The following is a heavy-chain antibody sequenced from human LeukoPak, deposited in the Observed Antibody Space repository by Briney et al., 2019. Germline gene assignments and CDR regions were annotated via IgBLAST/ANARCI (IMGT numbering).Heavy chain of an antibody. Sequence: GSLRLSCAASGLTFSSYAMSWVRQAPGKGLEWVSGISGSGGSTYYADSVKGRFTISRDNSKNTLYLQMNNLRAEDTAVYYCAKARFELASSMDYWGQGTLVTVSS. CDR3: AKARFELASSMDY. J-gene: IGHJ4*02. V-gene: IGHV3-23*01. CDR1: GLTFSSYA. D-gene: IGHD3-10*01. CDR2: ISGSGGST.